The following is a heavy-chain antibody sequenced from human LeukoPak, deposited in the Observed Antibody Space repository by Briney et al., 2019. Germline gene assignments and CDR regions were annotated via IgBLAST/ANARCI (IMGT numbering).Heavy chain of an antibody. J-gene: IGHJ4*02. V-gene: IGHV1-69*13. CDR3: ARPRTYYDFWRGYPPFDY. Sequence: SVKVSCKASGGTFSNYAINWMRQAPGEGLEWLGGIITNFGTTNYAQKYQGRVTITADESTSTVHMELSSLRSEDTAVYYCARPRTYYDFWRGYPPFDYWGQGTLVTVSS. CDR1: GGTFSNYA. CDR2: IITNFGTT. D-gene: IGHD3-3*01.